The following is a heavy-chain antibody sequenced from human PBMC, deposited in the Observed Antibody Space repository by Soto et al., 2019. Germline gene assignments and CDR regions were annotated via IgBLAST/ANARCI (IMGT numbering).Heavy chain of an antibody. CDR1: GGSITRRSSY. Sequence: PSETLSLTCIVSGGSITRRSSYWAWIRQPPGEGLEWVGTFYDGNTYHNPSLRSRITIAVDTSKNQFSLKLNSVAAADTAFYYFATTRGLAVGGIFDYWGQGMWVTVSA. V-gene: IGHV4-39*01. J-gene: IGHJ4*02. CDR2: FYDGNT. CDR3: ATTRGLAVGGIFDY. D-gene: IGHD3-3*02.